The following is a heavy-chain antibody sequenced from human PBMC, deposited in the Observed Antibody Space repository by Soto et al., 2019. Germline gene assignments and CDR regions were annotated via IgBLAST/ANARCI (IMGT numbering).Heavy chain of an antibody. CDR3: ARHAGTVTREYYGMDV. Sequence: GESLKISCKGSGYSFTSYWISWVRQMPGKGLEWMGRIDPSDSYTNYSPSFQGHVTISADKSISTAYLQWSSLKASDTAMYYCARHAGTVTREYYGMDVWGQGTTVTVSS. CDR1: GYSFTSYW. CDR2: IDPSDSYT. D-gene: IGHD4-17*01. V-gene: IGHV5-10-1*01. J-gene: IGHJ6*02.